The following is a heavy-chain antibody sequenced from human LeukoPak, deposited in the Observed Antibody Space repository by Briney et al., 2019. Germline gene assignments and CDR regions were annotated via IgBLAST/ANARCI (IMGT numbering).Heavy chain of an antibody. D-gene: IGHD3-22*01. CDR2: ISAYNGNT. V-gene: IGHV1-18*01. Sequence: ASVKVSCKASGYTFTSYGISWVRQAPGQGPEWMGWISAYNGNTNYAQKLQGRVTMTTDTSTTTAYMELRSLRSDDTAVYYCARELDYDSSGYYYRLDYWGQGTLVTVSS. J-gene: IGHJ4*02. CDR3: ARELDYDSSGYYYRLDY. CDR1: GYTFTSYG.